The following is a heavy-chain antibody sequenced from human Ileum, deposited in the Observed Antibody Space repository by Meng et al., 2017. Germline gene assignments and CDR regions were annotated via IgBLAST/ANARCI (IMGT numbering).Heavy chain of an antibody. CDR1: GGSISSSF. D-gene: IGHD5-24*01. V-gene: IGHV3-23*01. CDR2: ISGSGGST. Sequence: QLQELGPGLLEPSGTLPFTCTVSGGSISSSFYWSWVRQSPGKGLEWVSAISGSGGSTYYADSVKGRFTISRDNSKNTLYLQMNSLRAEDTAVYYCARWLPNLRPRWFDPWGQGTLVTVSS. J-gene: IGHJ5*02. CDR3: ARWLPNLRPRWFDP.